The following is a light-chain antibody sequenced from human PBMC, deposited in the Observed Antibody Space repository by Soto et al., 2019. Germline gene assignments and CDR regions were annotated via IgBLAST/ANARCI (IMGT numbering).Light chain of an antibody. V-gene: IGLV2-14*01. CDR2: DVT. J-gene: IGLJ1*01. CDR1: SSDVGGYNF. CDR3: SSYTSISTYV. Sequence: QSVLTQPASLSGSPGQSITICCTGTSSDVGGYNFVSWYQQHPDKAPKLMIYDVTNRPSGVSNRFSGSKSGNTASLTISGLQAEDEADYYCSSYTSISTYVFGTGTKVTVL.